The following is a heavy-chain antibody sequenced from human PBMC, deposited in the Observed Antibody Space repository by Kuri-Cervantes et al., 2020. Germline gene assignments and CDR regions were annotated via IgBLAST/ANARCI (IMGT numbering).Heavy chain of an antibody. V-gene: IGHV1-69*05. D-gene: IGHD5-18*01. CDR2: IIPIFGTA. J-gene: IGHJ4*02. CDR3: AKVRSVDTAMVPHFDY. Sequence: SVKVSCKASGGTFSSYAISWVRQAPGQGLEWMGGIIPIFGTANYAQKFQGRVTITTDESTSTAYMDLSSLRAEDTAVYYCAKVRSVDTAMVPHFDYWGQGTLVTVSS. CDR1: GGTFSSYA.